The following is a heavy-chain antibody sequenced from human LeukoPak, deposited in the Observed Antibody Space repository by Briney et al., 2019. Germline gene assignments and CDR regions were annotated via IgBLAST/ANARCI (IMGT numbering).Heavy chain of an antibody. D-gene: IGHD3-10*01. CDR2: IYPGDSDI. J-gene: IGHJ3*02. Sequence: GESLKISCKGSGYSFASNWIGWVRQLPGKGLDWMGIIYPGDSDIRYSPSFQGQVTISADKSISTAYLQWSSLKASDTAMYYCAREAGRGDAFDIWGQGTMVTVSS. CDR3: AREAGRGDAFDI. V-gene: IGHV5-51*01. CDR1: GYSFASNW.